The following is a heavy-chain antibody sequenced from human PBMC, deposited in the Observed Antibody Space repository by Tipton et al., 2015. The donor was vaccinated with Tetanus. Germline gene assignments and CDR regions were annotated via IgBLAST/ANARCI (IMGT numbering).Heavy chain of an antibody. CDR2: INGRGSTT. D-gene: IGHD3-3*01. V-gene: IGHV3-23*01. J-gene: IGHJ4*02. Sequence: SLRLSCEASGFTFSNYAMAWVRQAPGKGLEWVSFINGRGSTTNYEDSVRGRFTISRDNSKNMVFVQMHSLRAEDSAIYYCAKDVETYYDFWSGSGFWGQGTLVTVSS. CDR3: AKDVETYYDFWSGSGF. CDR1: GFTFSNYA.